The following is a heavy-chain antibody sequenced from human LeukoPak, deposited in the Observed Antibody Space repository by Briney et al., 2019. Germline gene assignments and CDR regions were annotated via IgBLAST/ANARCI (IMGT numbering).Heavy chain of an antibody. CDR3: ARAPNDFWSGYAAYMDV. J-gene: IGHJ6*03. Sequence: PGGSLRLSCAASGFTFSTYWMSWVRQAPGKGLEWVANIKEDGSEKYYGDSVKGRFTISRDNAKNSLYLQMNSLRAEDTAVYYCARAPNDFWSGYAAYMDVWGKGTTVTVSS. D-gene: IGHD3-3*01. CDR1: GFTFSTYW. V-gene: IGHV3-7*01. CDR2: IKEDGSEK.